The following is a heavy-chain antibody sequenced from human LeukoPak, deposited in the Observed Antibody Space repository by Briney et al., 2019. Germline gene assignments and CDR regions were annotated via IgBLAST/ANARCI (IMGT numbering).Heavy chain of an antibody. CDR3: ARDSAQRDCSGLPGY. CDR1: GYTFTSYG. CDR2: ISAYNGNT. V-gene: IGHV1-18*01. Sequence: ASVKVSCKASGYTFTSYGISWVRHAPGQGLEWMGWISAYNGNTNYAQKLQGRVTMTTDTSTSTAYMELRSLRSDDTAVYFCARDSAQRDCSGLPGYWGQGTLVAVSS. D-gene: IGHD6-19*01. J-gene: IGHJ4*02.